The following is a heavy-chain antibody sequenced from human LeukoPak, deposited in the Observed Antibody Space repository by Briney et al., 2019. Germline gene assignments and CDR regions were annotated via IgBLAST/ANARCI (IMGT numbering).Heavy chain of an antibody. Sequence: GGSLRLSCAASGFTFSNYAMSWVRQAPGKGLEWVSSISGSGDSTYDADSVKGRFAISRDNSRKTLYLQMNSLRPEDTAVYYCAKVPPATNALDIWGRGTMVTVSS. CDR1: GFTFSNYA. D-gene: IGHD2-2*01. J-gene: IGHJ3*02. V-gene: IGHV3-23*01. CDR2: ISGSGDST. CDR3: AKVPPATNALDI.